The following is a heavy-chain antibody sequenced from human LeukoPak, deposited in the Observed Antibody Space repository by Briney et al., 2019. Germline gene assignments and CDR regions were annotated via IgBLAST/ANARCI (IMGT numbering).Heavy chain of an antibody. V-gene: IGHV3-11*06. CDR3: ARDPSSVEMAGLHNDY. CDR2: ISSSSSYT. J-gene: IGHJ4*02. Sequence: PGGSLRLSCAASGFTFSNYAMSWVRQAPGKGLEWVSYISSSSSYTNYADSVKGRFTISRDNAKNSLYLQMNSLRAEDTAVYYCARDPSSVEMAGLHNDYWGQGTLVTVSS. CDR1: GFTFSNYA. D-gene: IGHD6-19*01.